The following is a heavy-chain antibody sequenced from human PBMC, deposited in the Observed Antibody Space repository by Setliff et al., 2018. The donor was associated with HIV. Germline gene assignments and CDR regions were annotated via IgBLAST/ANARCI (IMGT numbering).Heavy chain of an antibody. V-gene: IGHV1-69*13. J-gene: IGHJ4*02. CDR3: ARSDYDYVWGSYRYYFDY. CDR1: GGTFRGFG. CDR2: IIPIFGTA. Sequence: GASVKVSCKASGGTFRGFGISWVVQAPGQGLEWVGGIIPIFGTANYAQKFQGRVTITADESTSTAYMELSSLRSEDTAVYYCARSDYDYVWGSYRYYFDYWGQGTLVTVSS. D-gene: IGHD3-16*02.